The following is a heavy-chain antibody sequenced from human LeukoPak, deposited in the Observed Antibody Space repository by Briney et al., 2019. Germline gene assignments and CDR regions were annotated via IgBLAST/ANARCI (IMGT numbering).Heavy chain of an antibody. CDR2: IYYSGST. J-gene: IGHJ4*02. CDR3: ARGGTGADY. D-gene: IGHD7-27*01. CDR1: GGSISSYY. Sequence: SETLSLTCTVSGGSISSYYWSWIRQPPGKGLEWIGYIYYSGSTTYNPSLKSRVTISVDTSKNQFSLKLSSVTAADTAVYYCARGGTGADYWGQGTLVTVSS. V-gene: IGHV4-59*01.